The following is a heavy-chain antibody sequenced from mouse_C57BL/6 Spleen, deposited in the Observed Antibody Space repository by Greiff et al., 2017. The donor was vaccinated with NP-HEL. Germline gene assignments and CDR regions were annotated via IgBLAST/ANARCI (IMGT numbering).Heavy chain of an antibody. D-gene: IGHD2-2*01. CDR1: GYAFSSYW. Sequence: QVQLQQSGAELVKPGASVKISCKASGYAFSSYWMNWVKQRPGKGLEWIGQIYPGDGDTNYNGKFKGKATLTADKSSSTAYMQLSSLTSEDSAVYFCARERLRDYYAMDYWGQGTSVTVSS. J-gene: IGHJ4*01. CDR3: ARERLRDYYAMDY. CDR2: IYPGDGDT. V-gene: IGHV1-80*01.